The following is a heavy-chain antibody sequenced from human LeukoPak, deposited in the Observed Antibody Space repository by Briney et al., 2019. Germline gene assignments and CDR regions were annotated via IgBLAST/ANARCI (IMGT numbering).Heavy chain of an antibody. CDR3: SRSLPGVLQYSVDTYYFDY. D-gene: IGHD3-9*01. J-gene: IGHJ4*02. CDR1: GGTFSSYA. V-gene: IGHV1-69*04. Sequence: SVKVSCKASGGTFSSYAISWVRQAHGPGLEWMGRIITILGIANYAQKFQGRVTITADKSTSTAYMELSSLRSEDTAVYFCSRSLPGVLQYSVDTYYFDYWGQGTLVTVSS. CDR2: IITILGIA.